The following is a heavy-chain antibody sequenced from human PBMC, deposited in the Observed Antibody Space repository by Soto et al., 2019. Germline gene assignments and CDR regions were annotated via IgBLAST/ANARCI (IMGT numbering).Heavy chain of an antibody. CDR2: TYYRSKWYS. J-gene: IGHJ4*02. Sequence: TLSRTGALSGDRVSRNSGAWNWIRQSPSRGLEWLGRTYYRSKWYSYYAASVRGRITINADTSKNQFSLHLNSVTPQDTAVYYCARGPSPLAYWGRGTVVTVSS. CDR3: ARGPSPLAY. D-gene: IGHD6-6*01. V-gene: IGHV6-1*01. CDR1: GDRVSRNSGA.